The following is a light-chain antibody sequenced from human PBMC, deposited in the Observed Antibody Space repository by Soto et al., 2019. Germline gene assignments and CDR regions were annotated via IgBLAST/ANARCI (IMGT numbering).Light chain of an antibody. CDR1: QSVLYSSNNKNY. CDR3: HHFGSSPET. Sequence: DIVMTQSPDSLAVSLGERATMNCKSSQSVLYSSNNKNYLAWYQQKPGQPPKLLIYWASTRESGVPDRFSGSGSGTDFTLTISTLEPDDFAVYYCHHFGSSPETFGQGTKVDIK. V-gene: IGKV4-1*01. CDR2: WAS. J-gene: IGKJ1*01.